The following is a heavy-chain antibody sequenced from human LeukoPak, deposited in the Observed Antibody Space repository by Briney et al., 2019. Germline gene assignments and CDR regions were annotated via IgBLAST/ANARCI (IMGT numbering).Heavy chain of an antibody. J-gene: IGHJ4*02. CDR1: GGSISSYY. CDR3: ARVSGAGYDGRGVFDY. D-gene: IGHD2-8*02. Sequence: PSETLSLTCTVSGGSISSYYWSWIRQPPGKGLEWIGYIYYSGSTNYNPSLKSRVTISGDTSKIQFSLKLSSVTAADTAVYYCARVSGAGYDGRGVFDYWGQGTLVTVSS. CDR2: IYYSGST. V-gene: IGHV4-59*01.